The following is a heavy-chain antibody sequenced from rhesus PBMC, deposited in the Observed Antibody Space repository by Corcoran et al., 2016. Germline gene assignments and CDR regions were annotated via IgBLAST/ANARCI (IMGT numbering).Heavy chain of an antibody. V-gene: IGHV4S2*01. CDR2: IYDSGGST. CDR1: GVSISNHS. J-gene: IGHJ4*01. CDR3: AGSGTYSY. Sequence: QLQLQESGTGLVKPSETLPLTCAVSGVSISNHSWSWIRQAPGKGLEWIGRIYDSGGSTDYNPSLNSRVTISIDTSKNQFSLKLRSVTAADTAVYYCAGSGTYSYWGQGLLVTVSS. D-gene: IGHD1-44*01.